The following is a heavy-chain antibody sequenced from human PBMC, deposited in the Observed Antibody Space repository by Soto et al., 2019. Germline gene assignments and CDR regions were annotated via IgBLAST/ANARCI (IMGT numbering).Heavy chain of an antibody. Sequence: QVQLQQWGAGLLKPSETLSLTCAVYGGSFSGYYSSWIRQPPGKGLEWIGEINHSGSTNYNPSLKSRVTISVDTSKNQFSLKLSSVTAADTAVYYCARASSSPKYYYGMDVWGQGTTVTVSS. J-gene: IGHJ6*02. D-gene: IGHD6-13*01. CDR3: ARASSSPKYYYGMDV. CDR2: INHSGST. CDR1: GGSFSGYY. V-gene: IGHV4-34*01.